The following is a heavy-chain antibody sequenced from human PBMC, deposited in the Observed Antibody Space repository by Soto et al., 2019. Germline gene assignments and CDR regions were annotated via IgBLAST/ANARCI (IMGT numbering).Heavy chain of an antibody. J-gene: IGHJ4*02. V-gene: IGHV4-59*08. CDR1: GGSISSYY. Sequence: PSETLSLTCTVSGGSISSYYWSWIRQPPGKGLEWIGYIYYSGSTNYNPSLKSRVTISVDTSKNQFSLKLSSVTAADTAVYYCARLYDYIWGSYRTYYFDYWGQGTLVTVSS. D-gene: IGHD3-16*02. CDR2: IYYSGST. CDR3: ARLYDYIWGSYRTYYFDY.